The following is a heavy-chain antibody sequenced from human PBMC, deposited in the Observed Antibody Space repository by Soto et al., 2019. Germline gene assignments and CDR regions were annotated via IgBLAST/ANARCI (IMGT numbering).Heavy chain of an antibody. CDR2: IYYNDDR. CDR3: AHSDGGYEIIYFDF. CDR1: GFSFTTAGVA. J-gene: IGHJ4*02. D-gene: IGHD5-12*01. Sequence: SGPTLVNPTQTLTLTCTFSGFSFTTAGVAVGWIRQTPGGALEWLTLIYYNDDRRFSPSLKTMLTITGDTSKNQVVLSLTNVDPGDTATYFCAHSDGGYEIIYFDFWGQGIPVTVSS. V-gene: IGHV2-5*01.